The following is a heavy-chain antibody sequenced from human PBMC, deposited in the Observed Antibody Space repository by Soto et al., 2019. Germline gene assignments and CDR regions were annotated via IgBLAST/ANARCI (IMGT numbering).Heavy chain of an antibody. Sequence: SATLSLTCTVSCSSISSYYWSWIRQPPGSGLEWIGYIYYSGSTNYNPSLKSRVTISVDTSKNQFSLKLSSVTAADTAVYYCARAVGIAAAGTELGIGWYYYYNGMDVWGQGTTVT. V-gene: IGHV4-59*01. D-gene: IGHD6-13*01. CDR3: ARAVGIAAAGTELGIGWYYYYNGMDV. CDR2: IYYSGST. J-gene: IGHJ6*02. CDR1: CSSISSYY.